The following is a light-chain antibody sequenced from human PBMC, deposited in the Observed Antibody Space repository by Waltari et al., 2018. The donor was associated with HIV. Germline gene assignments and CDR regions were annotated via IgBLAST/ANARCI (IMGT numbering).Light chain of an antibody. CDR2: GVS. V-gene: IGKV1-39*01. Sequence: QLTQSPSSLSASLGDKVTITCRASLWVPGGKAPRVLIYGVSSLPTGVPSRFSGGGSGTDFTLTINNLQPEHFASYVCQQTFSVSITFGPGTRLEI. J-gene: IGKJ5*01. CDR3: QQTFSVSIT. CDR1: L.